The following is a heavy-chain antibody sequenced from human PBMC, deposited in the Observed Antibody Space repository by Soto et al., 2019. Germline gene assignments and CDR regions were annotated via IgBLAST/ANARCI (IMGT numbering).Heavy chain of an antibody. J-gene: IGHJ6*01. V-gene: IGHV5-51*01. CDR2: IYPGDSDT. Sequence: PGESLKVSCKGSGYSFTSYWIGWVRQMPGKGLEWMGIIYPGDSDTRYSPSFQGQVTISADKSISTAYLQWSSLKASDTAMYYCARTSAAGKYYYGMDVWRQGNTVTVSS. D-gene: IGHD6-13*01. CDR3: ARTSAAGKYYYGMDV. CDR1: GYSFTSYW.